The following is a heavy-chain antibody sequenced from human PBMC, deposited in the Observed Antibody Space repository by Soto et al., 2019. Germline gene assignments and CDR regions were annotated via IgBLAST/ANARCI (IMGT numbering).Heavy chain of an antibody. D-gene: IGHD3-10*01. CDR2: INHSGST. J-gene: IGHJ5*02. V-gene: IGHV4-34*01. Sequence: SDTLSLTCAVYDGSFSVYYWSWIRHLPGKGMEWIGEINHSGSTNYNPSLKSRVTISVDTSKNQFSLKLSSVTAADTAVYYCARGLVLLWFGTYNWFDPWGQGTLVT. CDR1: DGSFSVYY. CDR3: ARGLVLLWFGTYNWFDP.